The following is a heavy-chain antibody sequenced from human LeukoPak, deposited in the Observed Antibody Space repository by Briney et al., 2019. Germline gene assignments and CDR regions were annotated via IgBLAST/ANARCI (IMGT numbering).Heavy chain of an antibody. V-gene: IGHV1-8*01. CDR3: ARGMLRGYYYYYMDV. J-gene: IGHJ6*03. CDR2: MNTNSGNT. D-gene: IGHD3-16*01. CDR1: GYTFTSYD. Sequence: ASVKVSCKASGYTFTSYDINWVRQATGKGLEWMGWMNTNSGNTGYAQKFQGRVTITRNTSISTAYMERSSLRSEDTAVYYCARGMLRGYYYYYMDVWGKGTTVTVSS.